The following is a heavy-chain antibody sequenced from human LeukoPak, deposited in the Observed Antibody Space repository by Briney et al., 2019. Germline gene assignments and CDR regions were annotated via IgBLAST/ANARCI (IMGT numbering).Heavy chain of an antibody. V-gene: IGHV4-34*01. D-gene: IGHD2-21*01. CDR1: NGSCSGYY. J-gene: IGHJ4*02. CDR3: ARDLHRGGDFQY. CDR2: ISHSGST. Sequence: SETLSLTCAVYNGSCSGYYWSWIRQPPGKGLEWIGEISHSGSTNYNPSLKSRVTISVDTSKNQFSLKLSSVTAADTAIYYCARDLHRGGDFQYWGQGTLVTVSS.